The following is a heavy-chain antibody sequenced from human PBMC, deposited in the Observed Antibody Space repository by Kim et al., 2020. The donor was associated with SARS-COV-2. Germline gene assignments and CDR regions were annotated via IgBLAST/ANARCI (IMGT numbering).Heavy chain of an antibody. Sequence: GGSLRLSCATSGFTFDDFAMHWVRQAPGKGLEWVSGITWNSDYIGYADSVKGRFTISRDNARNSLYLQMNNLRTEDTALYYCAKETYPGYSNGMDVWGQGTTVSVSS. J-gene: IGHJ6*02. CDR2: ITWNSDYI. CDR1: GFTFDDFA. CDR3: AKETYPGYSNGMDV. D-gene: IGHD2-15*01. V-gene: IGHV3-9*01.